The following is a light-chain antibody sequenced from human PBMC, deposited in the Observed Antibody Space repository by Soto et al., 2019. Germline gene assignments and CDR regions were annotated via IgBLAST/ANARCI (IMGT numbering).Light chain of an antibody. J-gene: IGKJ1*01. CDR3: QHYNSYSEA. V-gene: IGKV1-5*03. Sequence: DIQMTQSPSSLSASVGDRVTITCRASQTIGRWLAWYQQKPGQAPNLLIYKASSLQSGVPSRFSGSGSGTEFTLTISSLQPDDFATYYCQHYNSYSEAFGQGTKVDIK. CDR2: KAS. CDR1: QTIGRW.